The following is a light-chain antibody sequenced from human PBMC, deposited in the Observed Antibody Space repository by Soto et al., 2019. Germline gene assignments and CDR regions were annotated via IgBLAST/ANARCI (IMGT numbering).Light chain of an antibody. CDR1: QSINDY. J-gene: IGKJ4*01. V-gene: IGKV1-39*01. Sequence: SKKTQSPSSLSASVGERCKITWRASQSINDYLNWYQQKPGTAPRLLIYAASNLQSGVPSRFSGSGAGTDFTLTISSLQPEDFATYYCQQSYSTLGTFGRGTKVDIK. CDR2: AAS. CDR3: QQSYSTLGT.